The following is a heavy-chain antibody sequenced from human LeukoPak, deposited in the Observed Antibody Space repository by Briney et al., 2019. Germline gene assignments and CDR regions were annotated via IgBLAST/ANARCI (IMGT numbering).Heavy chain of an antibody. J-gene: IGHJ4*02. D-gene: IGHD3-3*01. Sequence: ALVKVSCKASGYTFTGYYMHWVRQAPGQGLEWMGWINPNSGGTNYAQKFQGRVTMTRDTSISTAYMELSRLRSDDTAVYYCARDARRDYDFWSGYLDYWGQGTLVTVSS. CDR3: ARDARRDYDFWSGYLDY. CDR1: GYTFTGYY. V-gene: IGHV1-2*02. CDR2: INPNSGGT.